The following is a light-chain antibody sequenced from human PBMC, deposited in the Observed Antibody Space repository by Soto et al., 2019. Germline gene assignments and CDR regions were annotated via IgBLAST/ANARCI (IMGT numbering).Light chain of an antibody. CDR3: LQHNSYPRVT. CDR1: QGIRND. J-gene: IGKJ4*01. CDR2: AAS. V-gene: IGKV1-17*01. Sequence: IHMTEAPSSLSASVVDRVTITFRSSQGIRNDLGWYQQKPGKAPKRLIYAASSLQSGVPSRFSGSGSGTEFTLTISSLQPEDFATYYCLQHNSYPRVTFGGGTKVDIK.